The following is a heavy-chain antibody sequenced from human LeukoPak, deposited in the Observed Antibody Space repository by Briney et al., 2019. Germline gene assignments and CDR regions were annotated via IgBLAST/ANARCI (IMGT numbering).Heavy chain of an antibody. D-gene: IGHD5-12*01. Sequence: SETLSLICIASGGIISGYNCNWVRQTAGKGLEWIGPVSSSAGATYNPSLTTRVTMSVDTSKNHCSLRLNYVTAADTAVYYCAGHRHGYSGYDDSWGQGTLVTVSS. CDR3: AGHRHGYSGYDDS. CDR1: GGIISGYN. CDR2: VSSSAGA. V-gene: IGHV4-4*07. J-gene: IGHJ5*01.